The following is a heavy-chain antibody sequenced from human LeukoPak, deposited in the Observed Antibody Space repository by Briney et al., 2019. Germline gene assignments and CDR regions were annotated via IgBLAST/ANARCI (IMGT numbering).Heavy chain of an antibody. V-gene: IGHV3-30*18. J-gene: IGHJ6*02. CDR2: ISSDGSNK. CDR1: GFTFSSYG. D-gene: IGHD6-19*01. CDR3: AKDPKAMAGNNYYGMDA. Sequence: GGSLRLSRGASGFTFSSYGMHWVRQAPGKGLEWVAVISSDGSNKYYADSVKGRFTISRDNSKNTLYLQMNSLRAEDTAVYYCAKDPKAMAGNNYYGMDAWGQGTTVTVSS.